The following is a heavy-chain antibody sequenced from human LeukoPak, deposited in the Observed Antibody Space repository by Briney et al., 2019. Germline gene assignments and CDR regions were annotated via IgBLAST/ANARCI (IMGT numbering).Heavy chain of an antibody. D-gene: IGHD3-3*01. V-gene: IGHV3-7*01. Sequence: PGGSLRLSCAASGFTFSSYWMSWVRQAPGKGLEWVANINQDGSEKYYVDSVKGRFTISRDNAKNSLYLQMNSLRAEDTAVYYCAKSYYNFWSGYYQTFDYWGQGTLVTVSS. CDR3: AKSYYNFWSGYYQTFDY. J-gene: IGHJ4*02. CDR1: GFTFSSYW. CDR2: INQDGSEK.